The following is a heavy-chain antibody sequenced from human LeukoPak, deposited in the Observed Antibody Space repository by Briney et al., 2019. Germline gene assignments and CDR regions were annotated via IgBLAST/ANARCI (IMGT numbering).Heavy chain of an antibody. CDR3: AKDGEGDYFDY. CDR1: GFTFRSYG. Sequence: AGSLRLSCAVSGFTFRSYGMHWVRQAPGKGLEWVAVISYDGSNKYYADSAKGRFTISRDNSKNTLYLQMNSLRAEDTAVYYCAKDGEGDYFDYWGQVTLVTVSS. D-gene: IGHD3-16*01. J-gene: IGHJ4*02. CDR2: ISYDGSNK. V-gene: IGHV3-30*18.